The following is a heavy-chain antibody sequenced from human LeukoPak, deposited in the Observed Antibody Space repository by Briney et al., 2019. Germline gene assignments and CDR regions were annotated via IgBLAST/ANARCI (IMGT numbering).Heavy chain of an antibody. V-gene: IGHV3-7*01. CDR3: ARVMYYYVSGSFYFDD. J-gene: IGHJ4*02. CDR1: GFTFSSYW. D-gene: IGHD3-10*01. CDR2: IKQDGSEK. Sequence: PGGSLRLSRAASGFTFSSYWMSWVRQAPGKGLEWVANIKQDGSEKYYVDSVKGRFAISRDNAKNSLYLQMNSLRAEDTAVYYCARVMYYYVSGSFYFDDWGQGTLVTVSS.